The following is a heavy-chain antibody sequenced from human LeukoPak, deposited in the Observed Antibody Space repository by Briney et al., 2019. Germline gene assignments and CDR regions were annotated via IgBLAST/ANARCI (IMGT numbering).Heavy chain of an antibody. D-gene: IGHD6-13*01. J-gene: IGHJ4*02. CDR2: INHSGST. Sequence: SETLSLTCAVYGGSFSGYYWSWIRQPPGKGLEWIGEINHSGSTNYNPSLKSRVTISVDTSKNQFSLKLSSVTAADTAVYYCAREAAGPFDYWGQGTLVTVSS. CDR1: GGSFSGYY. CDR3: AREAAGPFDY. V-gene: IGHV4-34*01.